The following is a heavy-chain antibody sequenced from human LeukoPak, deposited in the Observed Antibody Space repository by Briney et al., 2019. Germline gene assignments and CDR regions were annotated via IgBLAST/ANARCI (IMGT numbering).Heavy chain of an antibody. CDR1: GGTFGSYA. CDR3: ARDQEWLRFDY. CDR2: IIPIFGTA. V-gene: IGHV1-69*05. Sequence: GSSVKVSCKASGGTFGSYAISWVRQAPGQGLEWMGRIIPIFGTANYAQKFQGRVTITTDESTSTAYMELSSLRSEDTAVYYCARDQEWLRFDYWGQGTLVTVSS. D-gene: IGHD5-12*01. J-gene: IGHJ4*02.